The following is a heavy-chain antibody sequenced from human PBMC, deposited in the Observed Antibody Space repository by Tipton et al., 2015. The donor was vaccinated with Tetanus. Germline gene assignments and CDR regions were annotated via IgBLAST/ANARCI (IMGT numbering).Heavy chain of an antibody. CDR1: GFTFSGFY. CDR3: ARANFDFPKKGPFDY. J-gene: IGHJ4*02. Sequence: SLRLSCAGSGFTFSGFYMSWIRQAPGRGLEWVAYTSGSGNTILYSDSVKGRFTVSRDNADNSVYLQMNHLRDDDTAMYFCARANFDFPKKGPFDYWGQGTQVIVSS. CDR2: TSGSGNTI. V-gene: IGHV3-11*01. D-gene: IGHD2/OR15-2a*01.